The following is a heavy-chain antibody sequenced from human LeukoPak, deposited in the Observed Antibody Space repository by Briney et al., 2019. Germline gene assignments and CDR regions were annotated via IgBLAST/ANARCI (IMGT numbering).Heavy chain of an antibody. J-gene: IGHJ4*02. CDR2: IHQDGSEK. CDR3: ARALGYDPGMGDY. CDR1: GFTFSSYW. D-gene: IGHD2-15*01. V-gene: IGHV3-7*03. Sequence: GGSLRLSCAASGFTFSSYWMSWVRQAPGKGLEWVANIHQDGSEKLYVDSLKGRFTISRDNAKNSLYLQMNSLRAEDTALYYCARALGYDPGMGDYWGQGTLVTVSS.